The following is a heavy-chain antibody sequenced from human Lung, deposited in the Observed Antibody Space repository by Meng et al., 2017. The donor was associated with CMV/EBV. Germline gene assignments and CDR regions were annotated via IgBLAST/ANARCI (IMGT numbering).Heavy chain of an antibody. CDR1: GYSFSSYG. D-gene: IGHD2-2*01. CDR2: IDPNGGGT. V-gene: IGHV1-2*02. J-gene: IGHJ6*02. CDR3: ARERYLVPAASPDYYYYGMDV. Sequence: ASVKVSCKASGYSFSSYGINWVRQAPGQGLEWLGGIDPNGGGTNYAQKFQDRVTMTSDTSIRTAYMELSRLRSDDAALYYCARERYLVPAASPDYYYYGMDVWGQGTTVTVSS.